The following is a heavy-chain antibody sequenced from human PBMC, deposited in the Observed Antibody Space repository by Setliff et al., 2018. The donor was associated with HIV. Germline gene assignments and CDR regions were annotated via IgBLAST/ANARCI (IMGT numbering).Heavy chain of an antibody. Sequence: ASVKVSCKASADTFSSYAISWVRQAPGQGLEWMGWINTHTGNPTYAQDFTGRFVFSLDTSASTAYLQISRLRAEDTAIYYCARGALDSGIYSGPDTYFDYWGQGTLVTVSS. D-gene: IGHD1-26*01. J-gene: IGHJ4*02. CDR3: ARGALDSGIYSGPDTYFDY. CDR2: INTHTGNP. V-gene: IGHV7-4-1*02. CDR1: ADTFSSYA.